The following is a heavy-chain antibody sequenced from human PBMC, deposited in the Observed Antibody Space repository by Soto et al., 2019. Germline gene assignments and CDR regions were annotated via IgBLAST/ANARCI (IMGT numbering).Heavy chain of an antibody. V-gene: IGHV3-30-3*01. D-gene: IGHD3-22*01. J-gene: IGHJ6*02. Sequence: PGGSLRLSCAASGFTFSSYAMHWVRQAPGKGLEWVAVTSYDGSNKYYADSVKGRVTISRDNSKNSLYLQMNSLRDEDTAVYYCARVVVVVPPGYCYVIDVWGQGTTVTVSS. CDR3: ARVVVVVPPGYCYVIDV. CDR1: GFTFSSYA. CDR2: TSYDGSNK.